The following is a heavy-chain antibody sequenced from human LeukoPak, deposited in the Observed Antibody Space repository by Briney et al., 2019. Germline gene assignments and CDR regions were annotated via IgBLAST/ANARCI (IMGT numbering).Heavy chain of an antibody. V-gene: IGHV3-7*05. D-gene: IGHD3-22*01. CDR2: IKPDGSDK. Sequence: GGSLRLSCAASGFTFSGFWMYWVRQAPGKGLEWVANIKPDGSDKYYVDSVKGRFAISRDNSKNSLYLQMNSLRTEDTALYYCAKVLGYYDSSGYYQEGGFDYWGQGTLVTVSS. CDR3: AKVLGYYDSSGYYQEGGFDY. CDR1: GFTFSGFW. J-gene: IGHJ4*02.